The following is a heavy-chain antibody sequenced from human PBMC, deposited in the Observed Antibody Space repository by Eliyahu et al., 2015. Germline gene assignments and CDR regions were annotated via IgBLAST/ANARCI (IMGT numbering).Heavy chain of an antibody. J-gene: IGHJ5*02. CDR2: ISSSSSTI. CDR3: ARDAGRFRELLQYNWFDP. D-gene: IGHD3-10*01. V-gene: IGHV3-48*02. CDR1: GFXFSXXX. Sequence: EVQLVESGGGLVQPGGSLXLSCAASGFXFSXXXXNWVRQAPGKGLEWVSYISSSSSTIYYADSVKGRFTISRDNAKNSLYLQMNSLRDEDTAVYYCARDAGRFRELLQYNWFDPWGQGTLVTVSS.